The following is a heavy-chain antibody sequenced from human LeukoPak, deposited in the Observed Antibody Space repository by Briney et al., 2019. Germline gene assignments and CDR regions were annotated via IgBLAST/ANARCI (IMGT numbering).Heavy chain of an antibody. D-gene: IGHD7-27*01. CDR2: INPNSGGT. J-gene: IGHJ3*02. Sequence: GASVKVSCKASGYTFTSYDINWVRQAPGQGLEWMGWINPNSGGTNYAQKFQGRVTMTRDTSISTAYMELSRLRSDDTAVYYCARVVPNWGDAFDIWGQGTMVTVSS. CDR3: ARVVPNWGDAFDI. CDR1: GYTFTSYD. V-gene: IGHV1-2*02.